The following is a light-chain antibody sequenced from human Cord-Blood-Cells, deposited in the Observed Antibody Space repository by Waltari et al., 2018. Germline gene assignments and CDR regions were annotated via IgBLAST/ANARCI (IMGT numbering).Light chain of an antibody. CDR2: DAS. V-gene: IGKV3-11*01. Sequence: EIVLTQSPATLSLSQGDRATLSCRASQSVSSYLAWYQQKPGQAPRLLIYDASNRATGIPARFSGSGSGTDFTLTISSLEPEDFAVYYCKQRSNWPPITFGQGTRLEIK. CDR3: KQRSNWPPIT. J-gene: IGKJ5*01. CDR1: QSVSSY.